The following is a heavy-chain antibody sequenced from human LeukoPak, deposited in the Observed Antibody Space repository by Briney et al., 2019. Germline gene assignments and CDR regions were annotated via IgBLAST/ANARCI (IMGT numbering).Heavy chain of an antibody. CDR1: GFTFSNAW. CDR2: IKSKTDGGTT. CDR3: TTDWYDSSGYYRPTYDAFDI. J-gene: IGHJ3*02. Sequence: GGSLRLSCAASGFTFSNAWMSWVRQAPGKGLEWVGRIKSKTDGGTTDYAAPVKGRFTISRDDSKNTLYLQMNSLKTEDTAVYYCTTDWYDSSGYYRPTYDAFDIWGQGTMVTVSS. D-gene: IGHD3-22*01. V-gene: IGHV3-15*01.